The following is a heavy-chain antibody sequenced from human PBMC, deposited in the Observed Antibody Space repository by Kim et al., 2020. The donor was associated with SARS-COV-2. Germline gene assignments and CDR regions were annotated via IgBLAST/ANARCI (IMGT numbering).Heavy chain of an antibody. V-gene: IGHV1-18*04. CDR1: GYTFRDFD. CDR2: ITPYNDNA. Sequence: ASVKVSCKASGYTFRDFDINWLRQAPGQGLEWMGWITPYNDNAHYAQKFQGRVTMTSDTSTNTAYMDVTGLTSDDTAVYYCAREPRSGNSWFDPWGQGTLVTVSS. CDR3: AREPRSGNSWFDP. J-gene: IGHJ5*02. D-gene: IGHD3-10*01.